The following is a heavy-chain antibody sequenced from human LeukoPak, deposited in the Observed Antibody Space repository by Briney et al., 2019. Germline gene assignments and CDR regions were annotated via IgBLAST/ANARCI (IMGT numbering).Heavy chain of an antibody. J-gene: IGHJ6*04. Sequence: SETLSLTCAVYGGSFSGYYWSWIRQPPGKGLEWIGEINHSGSTNYNPSLKSRVTISVDTSKNQFSLKLSSVTAADTAVYYCARGLYYYGSGSYYSPPWYYYYGKDVWGKGTTVTVSS. D-gene: IGHD3-10*01. CDR1: GGSFSGYY. CDR3: ARGLYYYGSGSYYSPPWYYYYGKDV. V-gene: IGHV4-34*01. CDR2: INHSGST.